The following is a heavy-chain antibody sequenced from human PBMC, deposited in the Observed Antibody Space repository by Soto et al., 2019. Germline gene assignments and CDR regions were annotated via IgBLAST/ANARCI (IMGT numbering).Heavy chain of an antibody. Sequence: EVQLLESGGGLVQPGGSLRLSCAASGFTFSSYAMSWVRQAPGKGREWVSAISGSGGSTYYADSVKGRFTISRDNSKSTGYLQMNSLRDEDTAVYYCAKVSGGPVPGYWGQGTLVTVSS. D-gene: IGHD3-10*01. CDR1: GFTFSSYA. CDR2: ISGSGGST. CDR3: AKVSGGPVPGY. J-gene: IGHJ4*02. V-gene: IGHV3-23*01.